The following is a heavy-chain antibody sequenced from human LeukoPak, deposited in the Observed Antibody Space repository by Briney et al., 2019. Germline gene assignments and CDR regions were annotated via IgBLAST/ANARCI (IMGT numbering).Heavy chain of an antibody. Sequence: PSETLSVTCTVSGGSISSYYWSWIRQPPGKGLEWIGYIYYSGSTNYNPSLKSRVTISVDTSKNQFSLKLSSVTAADTAVYYCARGLYGSGSYSNRPLDYWGQGTLVTVSS. CDR3: ARGLYGSGSYSNRPLDY. CDR2: IYYSGST. D-gene: IGHD3-10*01. CDR1: GGSISSYY. V-gene: IGHV4-59*01. J-gene: IGHJ4*02.